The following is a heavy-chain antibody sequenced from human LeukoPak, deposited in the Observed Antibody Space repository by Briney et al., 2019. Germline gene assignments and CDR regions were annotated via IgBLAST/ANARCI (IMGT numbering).Heavy chain of an antibody. V-gene: IGHV1-8*01. J-gene: IGHJ5*02. D-gene: IGHD2-15*01. CDR2: MNPNSGNT. CDR3: ARDTCSGGSCLSWFDP. Sequence: ASVKVSCKASGYTFTSYDINWVRQATGQGLEWMGWMNPNSGNTGYAQKFQGRVTMTRDTSISTAYMELSRLRSDDTAVYYCARDTCSGGSCLSWFDPGGQGTLVTVSS. CDR1: GYTFTSYD.